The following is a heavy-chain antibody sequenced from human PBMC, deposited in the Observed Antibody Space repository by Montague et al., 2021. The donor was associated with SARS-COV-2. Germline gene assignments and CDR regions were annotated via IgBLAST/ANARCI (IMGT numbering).Heavy chain of an antibody. J-gene: IGHJ4*02. CDR2: INHSGST. CDR1: GGSFSGYY. CDR3: ARVAESTYYDFWSGYLRFYYFDY. Sequence: SETLSLTCAVYGGSFSGYYWSWIRQPPGKGLEWNGEINHSGSTNYNPSLKSRVTISVGTSKNQFSLKLSSVTAADTAVYYCARVAESTYYDFWSGYLRFYYFDYWGQGTLVTVSS. V-gene: IGHV4-34*01. D-gene: IGHD3-3*01.